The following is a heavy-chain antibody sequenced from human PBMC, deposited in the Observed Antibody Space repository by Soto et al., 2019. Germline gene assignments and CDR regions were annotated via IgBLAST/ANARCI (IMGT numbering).Heavy chain of an antibody. D-gene: IGHD3-10*01. Sequence: EVQLVESGGGLVQPGGSLRLSCTASGFTVSDNYMSWVRQAAGKGLEWVPVIYSGGSTYYADSVEGRFTISRDNSKNMLYLQMNSLRAEDTAVYYCARALVRGLMDVWGQGTTVTVSS. CDR1: GFTVSDNY. CDR2: IYSGGST. CDR3: ARALVRGLMDV. J-gene: IGHJ6*02. V-gene: IGHV3-66*01.